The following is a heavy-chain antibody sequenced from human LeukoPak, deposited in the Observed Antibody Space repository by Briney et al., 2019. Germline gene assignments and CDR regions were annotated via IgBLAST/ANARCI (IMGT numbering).Heavy chain of an antibody. J-gene: IGHJ6*02. CDR3: ARGGFTRFGVVIIRRYGMDV. V-gene: IGHV1-3*01. CDR1: EYTFSSYS. CDR2: INAGKGNT. Sequence: GASVKVSCKASEYTFSSYSIHWVRQAPGQRLEWMGWINAGKGNTKYSQKLQGRVTITGDTSASTAYMELSSLRSEDTAVYYCARGGFTRFGVVIIRRYGMDVWGQGTTVTVSS. D-gene: IGHD3-3*01.